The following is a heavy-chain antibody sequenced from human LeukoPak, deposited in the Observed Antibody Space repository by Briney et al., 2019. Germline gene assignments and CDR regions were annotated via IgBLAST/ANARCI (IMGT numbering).Heavy chain of an antibody. CDR3: AEPEGGYYDIRPD. V-gene: IGHV3-53*01. CDR1: GFTVSTNY. CDR2: IYSAGST. Sequence: GGSLRLSCAASGFTVSTNYMSWVRQAPGKGLEWVSVIYSAGSTYYADSVKGRFTISRDNSKNTLYLQMNSLRAEDTAVYYCAEPEGGYYDIRPDWGQGTLVTVSS. J-gene: IGHJ4*02. D-gene: IGHD3-22*01.